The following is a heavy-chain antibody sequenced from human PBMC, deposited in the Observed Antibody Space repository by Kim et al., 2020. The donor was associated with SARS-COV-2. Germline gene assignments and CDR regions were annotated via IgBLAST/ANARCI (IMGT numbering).Heavy chain of an antibody. J-gene: IGHJ3*02. CDR3: ARDGPLFLKGNSDAFDI. Sequence: GGSLRLSCAASGFTFSSYGMHWVRQAPGKGLEWVAVIWYDGSNKYYADSVKGRFTISRDNSKNTLYLQMNSLRAEDTAVYYCARDGPLFLKGNSDAFDIWGQGTMVTVSS. CDR2: IWYDGSNK. D-gene: IGHD1-7*01. CDR1: GFTFSSYG. V-gene: IGHV3-33*01.